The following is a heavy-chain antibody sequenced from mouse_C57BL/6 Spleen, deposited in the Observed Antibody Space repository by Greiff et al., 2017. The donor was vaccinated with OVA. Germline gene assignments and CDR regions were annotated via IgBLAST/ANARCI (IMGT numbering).Heavy chain of an antibody. Sequence: EVQGVESGGGLVQPGGSLSLSCAASGFTFTDYYMSWVRQPPGKALEWLGFIRNKANGYTTEYSASVKGRFTISRDNSQRILYLQMNALRAEDSATYYCARDRWSTGYNYYAMDYWGQGTSGTVSS. J-gene: IGHJ4*01. V-gene: IGHV7-3*01. CDR2: IRNKANGYTT. D-gene: IGHD1-1*01. CDR3: ARDRWSTGYNYYAMDY. CDR1: GFTFTDYY.